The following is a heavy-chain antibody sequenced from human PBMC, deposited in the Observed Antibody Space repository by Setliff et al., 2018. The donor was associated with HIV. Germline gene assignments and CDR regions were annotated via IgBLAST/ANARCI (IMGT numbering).Heavy chain of an antibody. D-gene: IGHD3-22*01. CDR3: ASRPYSYDYSGRVFDF. Sequence: SETLSLTCTVSGASIRTGSYYWGWIRQPPGKGLEWIGTIYYSGTTYYNPSVKSRVTISVDTSKNQFSLNLTSVTAADTAVYYCASRPYSYDYSGRVFDFWGQGALVTVSS. V-gene: IGHV4-39*01. CDR1: GASIRTGSYY. CDR2: IYYSGTT. J-gene: IGHJ4*02.